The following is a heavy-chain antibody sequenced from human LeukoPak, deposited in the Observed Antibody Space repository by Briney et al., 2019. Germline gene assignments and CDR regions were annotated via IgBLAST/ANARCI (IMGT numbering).Heavy chain of an antibody. CDR1: GYTFTGYY. CDR3: ARVHGSSWYGIDY. Sequence: ASVKVSCKASGYTFTGYYMHWVRQAPGLGLEWMGWINPNSGGTNYAQKFQGRVTMTRDTSISTAYMELSRLRSDDTAVYYCARVHGSSWYGIDYWGQGTLVTVSS. D-gene: IGHD6-13*01. J-gene: IGHJ4*02. CDR2: INPNSGGT. V-gene: IGHV1-2*02.